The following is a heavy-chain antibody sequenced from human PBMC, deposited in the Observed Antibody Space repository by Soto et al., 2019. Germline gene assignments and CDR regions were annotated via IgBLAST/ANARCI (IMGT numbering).Heavy chain of an antibody. CDR2: IYWNDDK. J-gene: IGHJ4*02. CDR1: GFSLRTTGVG. D-gene: IGHD5-18*01. V-gene: IGHV2-5*01. CDR3: AHTCGLPFDY. Sequence: QITLKESGPTLVKPTQTLTLTCTYSGFSLRTTGVGVGWIRQPPGKALEWLGIIYWNDDKRYSPSLKSSFTLTSDISKSQVVLTMTNMDPVDTATSYCAHTCGLPFDYWGQGTLVIVSS.